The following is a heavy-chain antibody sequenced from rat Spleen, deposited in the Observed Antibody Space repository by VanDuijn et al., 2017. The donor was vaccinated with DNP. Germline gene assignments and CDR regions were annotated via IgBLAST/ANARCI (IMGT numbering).Heavy chain of an antibody. CDR1: GVSLTDYS. Sequence: QVQLKESGPGMVQPSQTLSLTCTVSGVSLTDYSVHWVRQPPGKVLEWIAAMSSGGSTYYNSALKSRLSISRDTSKSQVFLRMNSLQTEDTAIYFCTRDVPNVLDYWGQGVMVTVSS. CDR3: TRDVPNVLDY. D-gene: IGHD5-1*01. CDR2: MSSGGST. J-gene: IGHJ2*01. V-gene: IGHV2-19*01.